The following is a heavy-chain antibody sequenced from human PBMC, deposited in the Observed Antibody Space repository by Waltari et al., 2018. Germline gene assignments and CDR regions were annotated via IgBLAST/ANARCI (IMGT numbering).Heavy chain of an antibody. D-gene: IGHD3-22*01. CDR3: ARDLSDSSGLSGGVGNWFDP. CDR1: GYTFTSYA. Sequence: QVQLVQSGAEVKKPGASVKVSCKASGYTFTSYAMHWVRQAPGQRLEWMGWINAGNGNTKYSQEFQGRVTITRDTSASTAYMELSSLRSEDMAVYYCARDLSDSSGLSGGVGNWFDPWGQGTLVTVSS. CDR2: INAGNGNT. J-gene: IGHJ5*02. V-gene: IGHV1-3*03.